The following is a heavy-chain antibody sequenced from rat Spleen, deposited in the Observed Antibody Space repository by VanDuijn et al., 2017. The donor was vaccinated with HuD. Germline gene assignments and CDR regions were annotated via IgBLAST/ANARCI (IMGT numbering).Heavy chain of an antibody. V-gene: IGHV3-3*01. D-gene: IGHD4-1*01. Sequence: EVQLQESGPGLVKPSQSLSLTCSVTGHSISSSYRWNWIRKFPGNRLEWMGYINSAGSTNYNPSLKSRISITRDTSKHQFFLQLTSITTEDTATYYCARYGSYFDYWGQGVMVTVSS. CDR1: GHSISSSYR. J-gene: IGHJ2*01. CDR2: INSAGST. CDR3: ARYGSYFDY.